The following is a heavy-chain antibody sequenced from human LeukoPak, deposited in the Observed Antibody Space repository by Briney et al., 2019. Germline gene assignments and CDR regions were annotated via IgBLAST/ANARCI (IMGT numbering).Heavy chain of an antibody. Sequence: GGSLRLSCAASGFTFSDYYMSWIRQAPGKGLEWVSYISFSSSTIYYADSVKGRFTISRDNAKNLLYLQMNSLRAEDTAVYYCAREAPRGTSSNPYYFDSWGQGTLVTVSS. D-gene: IGHD6-6*01. V-gene: IGHV3-11*04. CDR2: ISFSSSTI. J-gene: IGHJ4*02. CDR3: AREAPRGTSSNPYYFDS. CDR1: GFTFSDYY.